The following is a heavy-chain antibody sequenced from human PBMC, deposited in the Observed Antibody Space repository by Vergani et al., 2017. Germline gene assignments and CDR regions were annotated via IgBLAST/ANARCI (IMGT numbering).Heavy chain of an antibody. CDR1: GYTLTELS. J-gene: IGHJ4*02. CDR2: FDPEDGET. CDR3: ATAPPGQAMGRYYFDY. D-gene: IGHD5-18*01. V-gene: IGHV1-24*01. Sequence: QVQLVQSGAEVKKPGASVKVSCKVSGYTLTELSMHWVRQAPGKGLEWMGGFDPEDGETIYAQKFQGRVTMTEVTSTDTAYMELSSLRSEDTAVYYCATAPPGQAMGRYYFDYWGQGTLVTVSS.